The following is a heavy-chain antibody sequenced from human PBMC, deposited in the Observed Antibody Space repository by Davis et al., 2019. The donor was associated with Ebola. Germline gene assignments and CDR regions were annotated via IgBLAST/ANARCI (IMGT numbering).Heavy chain of an antibody. CDR2: IYQSGIT. CDR1: GDSIGRSNW. V-gene: IGHV4-4*02. CDR3: ARSLTDTGGWYHFDS. Sequence: PGGSLRLSCAVSGDSIGRSNWWSWVRQPPGKGLEWIGEIYQSGITNYNPSFRSRVTISVDTSKNQFSLKLTSVIAADTAVYYCARSLTDTGGWYHFDSWGQGTLVTVSS. J-gene: IGHJ4*02. D-gene: IGHD6-19*01.